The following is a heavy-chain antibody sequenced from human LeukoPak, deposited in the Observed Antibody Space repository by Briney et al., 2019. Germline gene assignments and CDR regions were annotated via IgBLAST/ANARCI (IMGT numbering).Heavy chain of an antibody. CDR2: ISSSSSYI. J-gene: IGHJ4*02. D-gene: IGHD3-10*01. V-gene: IGHV3-21*01. Sequence: GGSLRLSCAASGFTFSSYSMNWVRQAPGKGLEWVSSISSSSSYIYYADSVKGRFTISRDNSKNTLYLQMNSLRAEDTAVYYCARDGSGSYYNPPTHWGQGTLVTVSS. CDR3: ARDGSGSYYNPPTH. CDR1: GFTFSSYS.